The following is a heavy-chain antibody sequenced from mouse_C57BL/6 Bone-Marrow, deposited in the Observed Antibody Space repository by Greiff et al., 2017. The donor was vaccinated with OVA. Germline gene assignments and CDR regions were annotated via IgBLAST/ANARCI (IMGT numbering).Heavy chain of an antibody. CDR1: GYTFTSYW. Sequence: QVQLQQPGAELVMPGASVKLSCKASGYTFTSYWMHWVKQRPGQGLEWIGELYPSAGYTNYNQKFKGKSTLTVDKSSSTAYMQLSSLTSEDSAVYYCAREAYYSNFYAMDYWGQGTSVTVSA. V-gene: IGHV1-69*01. D-gene: IGHD2-5*01. CDR2: LYPSAGYT. CDR3: AREAYYSNFYAMDY. J-gene: IGHJ4*01.